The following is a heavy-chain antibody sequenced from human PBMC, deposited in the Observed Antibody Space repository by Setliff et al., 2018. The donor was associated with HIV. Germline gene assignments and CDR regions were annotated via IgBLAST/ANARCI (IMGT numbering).Heavy chain of an antibody. CDR2: ISHSGST. CDR1: GYPISSGYS. Sequence: SETLSLTCAVSGYPISSGYSWGWIRQPPGKGLEWIGSISHSGSTYYNPSLKSRVTISLDTSKNQFSLKMSSVTAADTAVYYCARHSRGYDSQPFDYWGQGTLVTVS. CDR3: ARHSRGYDSQPFDY. J-gene: IGHJ4*02. D-gene: IGHD3-22*01. V-gene: IGHV4-38-2*01.